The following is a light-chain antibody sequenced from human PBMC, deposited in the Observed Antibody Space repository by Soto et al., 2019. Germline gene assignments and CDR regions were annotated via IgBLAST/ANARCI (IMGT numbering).Light chain of an antibody. CDR1: SSDIGGHNY. Sequence: QSALTQPASVSGSLGQSITISCTGTSSDIGGHNYVSWYQLPPGKAPKVLIFEVIKRPSGVSTRFSGSKSGNMASLTISGLRPEDEGDYYCSSFTSTSTVILGGGTKLTVL. CDR3: SSFTSTSTVI. J-gene: IGLJ2*01. V-gene: IGLV2-14*01. CDR2: EVI.